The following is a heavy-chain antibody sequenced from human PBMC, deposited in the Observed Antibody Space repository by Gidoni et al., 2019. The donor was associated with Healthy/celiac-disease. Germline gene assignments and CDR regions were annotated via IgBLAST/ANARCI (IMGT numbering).Heavy chain of an antibody. Sequence: EVQLVASGGGLVKPGGSLRLSCAASGFTFSSYSMNWVRQAPGKGLEWVSSISSSSSYKYYANSVKGRFTISRDNAKNSLYLQMNSLGAEDTAVYYCARGEDIVVVPAALSVFDYWGQGTLVTVSS. CDR3: ARGEDIVVVPAALSVFDY. D-gene: IGHD2-2*01. CDR1: GFTFSSYS. J-gene: IGHJ4*02. V-gene: IGHV3-21*01. CDR2: ISSSSSYK.